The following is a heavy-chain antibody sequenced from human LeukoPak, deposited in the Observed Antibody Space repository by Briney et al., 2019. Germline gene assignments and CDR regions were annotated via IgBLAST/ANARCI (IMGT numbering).Heavy chain of an antibody. CDR1: GGFISSDLYY. V-gene: IGHV4-39*01. CDR3: ARRAYSSRWYYFDS. CDR2: IYYTGSI. J-gene: IGHJ4*02. D-gene: IGHD6-13*01. Sequence: SESLSLTCTVSGGFISSDLYYWGWIRQSPGKGLEWIGSIYYTGSIDYNPSLKSRLTMSVDTSKNQFSLKLSSVTAADTAVYYCARRAYSSRWYYFDSWGQGTMVTVSS.